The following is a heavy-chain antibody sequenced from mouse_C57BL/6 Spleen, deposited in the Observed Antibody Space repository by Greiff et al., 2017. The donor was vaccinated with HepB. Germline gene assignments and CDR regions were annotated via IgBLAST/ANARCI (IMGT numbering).Heavy chain of an antibody. Sequence: QVQLQQSGAELMKPGASVKLSCKATGYTFTGYWIEWVKQRPGHGLEWIGEILPGSGSTNYNDKFKGKGTFTADTSSNTAYMQLSSLTTEDSAIYYCASPSNYWYFDVWGTGTTVTVSS. J-gene: IGHJ1*03. CDR2: ILPGSGST. CDR1: GYTFTGYW. D-gene: IGHD6-1*01. CDR3: ASPSNYWYFDV. V-gene: IGHV1-9*01.